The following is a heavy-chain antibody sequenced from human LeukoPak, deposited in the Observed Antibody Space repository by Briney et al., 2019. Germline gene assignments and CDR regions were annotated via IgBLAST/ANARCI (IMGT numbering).Heavy chain of an antibody. V-gene: IGHV1-69*05. CDR1: GGTFSSYA. D-gene: IGHD2-15*01. J-gene: IGHJ6*03. CDR3: ARDPLPYCSGGSCYSIYYYMDV. Sequence: SVKVSCKTSGGTFSSYAINWVRQAPGQGLEWMGGIIPIFGSSNYAQKFQGRVTMTRDTSISTAYMELSRLRSDDTAVYYCARDPLPYCSGGSCYSIYYYMDVWGKGTTVTVSS. CDR2: IIPIFGSS.